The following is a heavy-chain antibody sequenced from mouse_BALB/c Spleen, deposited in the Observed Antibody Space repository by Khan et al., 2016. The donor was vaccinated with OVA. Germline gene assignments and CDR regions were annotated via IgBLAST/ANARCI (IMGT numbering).Heavy chain of an antibody. V-gene: IGHV9-4*02. CDR3: ARGEDAYYRNDGGAMDY. D-gene: IGHD2-14*01. J-gene: IGHJ4*01. Sequence: QIQLVQSGPELKKPGATVRISCKASGYTFTTAGIQWVQKMPGKGLKWIGWINTHSGVPKYAADFQGRFAFSLEISVNTAYLQLTNLKNEDTATYVCARGEDAYYRNDGGAMDYWGQGTSVTVSS. CDR2: INTHSGVP. CDR1: GYTFTTAG.